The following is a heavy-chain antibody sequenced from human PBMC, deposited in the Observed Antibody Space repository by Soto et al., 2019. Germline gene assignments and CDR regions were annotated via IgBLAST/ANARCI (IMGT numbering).Heavy chain of an antibody. Sequence: SETLSLTCTVSDFSISSGFHWGWIRQPPGKGLEWIGSIYHSGTTYYNPSLKSRITISVDTSKNQFSLKLSSVTAADTAVYYCARIVGSGYSYGYNDYWGQGTLVTVSS. CDR2: IYHSGTT. CDR3: ARIVGSGYSYGYNDY. V-gene: IGHV4-38-2*02. J-gene: IGHJ4*02. D-gene: IGHD5-18*01. CDR1: DFSISSGFH.